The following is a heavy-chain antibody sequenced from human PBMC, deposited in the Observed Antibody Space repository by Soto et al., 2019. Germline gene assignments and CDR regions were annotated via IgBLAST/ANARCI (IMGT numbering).Heavy chain of an antibody. D-gene: IGHD3-10*01. CDR2: ISWNSGSI. Sequence: EVQLVESGGGLVQPGRSLRLSCAAYGFTFDDYAMHWVRQAPGQGLEWVSGISWNSGSIGYADSVKGRFTISRDNAKNSLYLQMNSLGAEDTALYYCAKSRGQGWFGEPSGFAPRCQGALVTVTS. CDR1: GFTFDDYA. V-gene: IGHV3-9*01. J-gene: IGHJ5*02. CDR3: AKSRGQGWFGEPSGFAP.